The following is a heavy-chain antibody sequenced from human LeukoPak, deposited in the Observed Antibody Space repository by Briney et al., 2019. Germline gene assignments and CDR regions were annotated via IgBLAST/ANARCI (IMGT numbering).Heavy chain of an antibody. CDR2: IYYSGNT. J-gene: IGHJ3*02. Sequence: SETLSLTCTVSGGSINNYYWSWIRQPPGKGLEWIGYIYYSGNTNYNPSLKSRVTISVDTSKNQFSLKLNSVTAADTAVYYCARRNDFGIWGQGTMVTVSS. CDR3: ARRNDFGI. V-gene: IGHV4-59*08. CDR1: GGSINNYY.